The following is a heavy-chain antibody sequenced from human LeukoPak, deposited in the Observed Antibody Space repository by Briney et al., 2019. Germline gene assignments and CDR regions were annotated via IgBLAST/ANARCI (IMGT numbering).Heavy chain of an antibody. CDR3: ARQYDYGGQGYAFDI. D-gene: IGHD4-23*01. CDR1: GGSISSYY. V-gene: IGHV4-59*08. J-gene: IGHJ3*02. CDR2: IYYSGST. Sequence: PSETLSLTCTVSGGSISSYYWSWIRQPPGKGLEWIGYIYYSGSTNYNPSLKSRVTISVDTSKNQFSLKLSSVTAADTAVYYCARQYDYGGQGYAFDIWGQGTMVTVSS.